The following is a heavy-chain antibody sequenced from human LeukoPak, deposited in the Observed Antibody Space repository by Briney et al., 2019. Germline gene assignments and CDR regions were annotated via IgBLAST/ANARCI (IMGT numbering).Heavy chain of an antibody. V-gene: IGHV4-59*03. CDR3: AAVVVSGTPYFDY. D-gene: IGHD2-21*01. J-gene: IGHJ4*02. CDR1: GGSIRSYY. CDR2: MYYTGST. Sequence: SETLSLTCTVSGGSIRSYYWTWMRQPPGKGLEWIGYMYYTGSTKYNPSLKSRVSISVDTSKNQFSLTLTSVTAADTAVYYCAAVVVSGTPYFDYWGQGTLVTVSS.